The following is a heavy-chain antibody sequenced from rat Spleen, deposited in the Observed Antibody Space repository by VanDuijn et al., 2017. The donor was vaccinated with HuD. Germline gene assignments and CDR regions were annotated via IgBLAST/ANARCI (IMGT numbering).Heavy chain of an antibody. CDR3: TRHPDYSNYFDY. CDR2: ISYKGDTT. CDR1: GFTFSDFY. V-gene: IGHV5-22*01. J-gene: IGHJ2*01. D-gene: IGHD1-1*01. Sequence: EVRLVESGGGFVLPGRSLKLSCAASGFTFSDFYMAWVRQAPEKGLEWVASISYKGDTTYYRDSVKGRFTISRDNAKSSLYLQMDSLRSEDTATYYCTRHPDYSNYFDYWGQGVMVTVSS.